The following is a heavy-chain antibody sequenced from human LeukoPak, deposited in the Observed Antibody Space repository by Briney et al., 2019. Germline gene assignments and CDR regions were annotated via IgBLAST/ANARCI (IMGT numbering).Heavy chain of an antibody. CDR3: ARGSPLPLQYYYYYGMDV. CDR2: MNPNSGNT. D-gene: IGHD5-24*01. J-gene: IGHJ6*02. V-gene: IGHV1-8*01. Sequence: ASVKVSCKASGYTFTSYDINWVRQATGQGLEWMGWMNPNSGNTGYAQKSQGRVTMTRNTSISTAYMELSSLRSEDTAVYYCARGSPLPLQYYYYYGMDVWGQGTTVTVSS. CDR1: GYTFTSYD.